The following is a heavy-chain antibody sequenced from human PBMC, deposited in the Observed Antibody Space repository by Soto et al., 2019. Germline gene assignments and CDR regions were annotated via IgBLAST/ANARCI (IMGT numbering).Heavy chain of an antibody. Sequence: SETLSLTCAVYGGSFSGYYWSWIRQPPGKGLEWIGEINHSGSTNYNPSLKSRVTISVDTSKNQFSLKLSSVTAADTAVYYCARGFEYDYGSGSYSPLAFDIWGQGTMVTVSS. V-gene: IGHV4-34*01. CDR3: ARGFEYDYGSGSYSPLAFDI. CDR1: GGSFSGYY. D-gene: IGHD3-10*01. J-gene: IGHJ3*02. CDR2: INHSGST.